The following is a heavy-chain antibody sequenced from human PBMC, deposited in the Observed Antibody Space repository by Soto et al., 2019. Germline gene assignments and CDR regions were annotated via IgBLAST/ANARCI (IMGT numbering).Heavy chain of an antibody. V-gene: IGHV1-18*01. CDR2: IRGYDGKT. Sequence: QVHLVQSGAEVKKPGASVKVSCKTSGYDFINHAISWLRQAPGQGPEWMGGIRGYDGKTNYAQRLQGRVTMTRDTSTTTAYMELRSLRSDDTAIYYCARELGGGSASVFDYWGQGTLVTVSS. J-gene: IGHJ4*02. D-gene: IGHD3-16*01. CDR3: ARELGGGSASVFDY. CDR1: GYDFINHA.